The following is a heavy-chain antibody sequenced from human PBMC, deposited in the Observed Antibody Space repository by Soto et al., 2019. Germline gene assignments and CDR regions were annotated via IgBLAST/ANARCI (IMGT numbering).Heavy chain of an antibody. CDR2: INVYNGNT. Sequence: QVQLVQSGAEVKKPGASVKVSCKASGYTFTSYGISWVRQAPGQGLEWMGWINVYNGNTNYAQQLQGRVTMTPDTSTSTAYLDLRSLRSDDTAVYFCARDTSRGEYDYWGQGTLVTVSS. J-gene: IGHJ4*02. D-gene: IGHD3-10*01. V-gene: IGHV1-18*01. CDR1: GYTFTSYG. CDR3: ARDTSRGEYDY.